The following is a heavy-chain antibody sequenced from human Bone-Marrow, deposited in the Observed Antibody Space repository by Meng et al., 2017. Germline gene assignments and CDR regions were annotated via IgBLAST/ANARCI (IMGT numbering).Heavy chain of an antibody. CDR2: IYPGDSDT. CDR1: GYSFTSYW. CDR3: ARLRGFGWAPLYYFDY. J-gene: IGHJ4*02. V-gene: IGHV5-51*01. Sequence: KVSCKGSGYSFTSYWIGWVRQMPGKGLEWMGIIYPGDSDTSYSPSFQGQVTISADKSISTAYLQWSSLKASDTAMYYCARLRGFGWAPLYYFDYWGQGTLVTVSS. D-gene: IGHD3-9*01.